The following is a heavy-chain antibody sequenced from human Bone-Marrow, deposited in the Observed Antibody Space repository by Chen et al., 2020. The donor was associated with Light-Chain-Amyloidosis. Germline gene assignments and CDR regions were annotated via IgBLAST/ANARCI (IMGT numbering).Heavy chain of an antibody. V-gene: IGHV3-30-3*01. CDR1: GFTFSSYA. D-gene: IGHD6-6*01. CDR3: ASRDSSSSSGYYYYGMDV. CDR2: ISYDGSNK. Sequence: QVQLVESGGGVVQPGRSLRLSCAASGFTFSSYAMHWVRQAPGKGLELVAVISYDGSNKYYADSVKGRFTISRDNSKNTLYLQMNSLRAEDTAVYYCASRDSSSSSGYYYYGMDVWGQGTTVTVSS. J-gene: IGHJ6*02.